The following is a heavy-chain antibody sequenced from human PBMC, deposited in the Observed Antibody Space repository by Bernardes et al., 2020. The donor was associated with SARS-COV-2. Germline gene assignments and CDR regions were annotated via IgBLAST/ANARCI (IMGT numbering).Heavy chain of an antibody. CDR2: IYYSGST. J-gene: IGHJ3*02. Sequence: SETLSLTCTVSGGSISSGGYYWSWIRQHPGKGLEWLGYIYYSGSTYYNPSLKSRVTISVDTSKNQFSLKLSSVTAADTAVYYCARVITIFGVVIGAFDIWGQGTMVTVSS. CDR1: GGSISSGGYY. D-gene: IGHD3-3*01. V-gene: IGHV4-31*03. CDR3: ARVITIFGVVIGAFDI.